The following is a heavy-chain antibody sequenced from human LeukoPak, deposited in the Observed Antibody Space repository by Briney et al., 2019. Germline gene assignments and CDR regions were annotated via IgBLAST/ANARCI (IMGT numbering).Heavy chain of an antibody. Sequence: GGSLRLSCAASGFTFSSYAMSWVRQAPGKGLEWVSAISGSGGSTYYADSVKGRFTISRDNSKNTLYLQMNSLRAEDTAVYYCARSRYYYDSSGSIAYWGQGTLVTVSS. CDR2: ISGSGGST. CDR3: ARSRYYYDSSGSIAY. V-gene: IGHV3-23*01. D-gene: IGHD3-22*01. J-gene: IGHJ4*02. CDR1: GFTFSSYA.